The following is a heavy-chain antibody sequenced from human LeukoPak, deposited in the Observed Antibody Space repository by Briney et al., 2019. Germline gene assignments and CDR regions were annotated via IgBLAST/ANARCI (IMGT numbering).Heavy chain of an antibody. CDR1: GFTFSSYG. Sequence: PGGSLRLSCAASGFTFSSYGMHRVRQAPGKGLEWVAVISYDGSNKYYADSVEGRFTISRDNSKNTPYLQMNSLRAEDTAVYYCAKLSSGRQIDYWGQGTLVTVSS. CDR3: AKLSSGRQIDY. CDR2: ISYDGSNK. D-gene: IGHD6-19*01. V-gene: IGHV3-30*18. J-gene: IGHJ4*02.